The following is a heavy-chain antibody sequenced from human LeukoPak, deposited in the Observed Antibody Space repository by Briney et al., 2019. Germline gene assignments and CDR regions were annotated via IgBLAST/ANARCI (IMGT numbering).Heavy chain of an antibody. Sequence: ASVKVSCKASGYTFTSCYMHWVRQAPGQGLEWMGIINPSGGSTSYAQKFQGRITMTRDTSTSTVYMELSSLRSEDTAVYYCARDFHDSSGPPRNFQHWGQGTLVTVSS. CDR1: GYTFTSCY. J-gene: IGHJ1*01. CDR2: INPSGGST. D-gene: IGHD3-22*01. V-gene: IGHV1-46*01. CDR3: ARDFHDSSGPPRNFQH.